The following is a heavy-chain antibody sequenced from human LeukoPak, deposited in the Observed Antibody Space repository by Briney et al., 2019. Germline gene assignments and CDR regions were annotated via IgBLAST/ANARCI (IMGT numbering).Heavy chain of an antibody. CDR1: GGTFSSYA. V-gene: IGHV1-69*13. CDR2: IIPIFGTA. CDR3: ARKQQTRFDP. J-gene: IGHJ5*02. Sequence: ASVKVSCKASGGTFSSYAISWVRQAPGQGLEWMGGIIPIFGTANYAQKFQGRVTITAEESTSTAYMELSSLRSEDTAVYYCARKQQTRFDPWGQGTLVTVSS. D-gene: IGHD6-13*01.